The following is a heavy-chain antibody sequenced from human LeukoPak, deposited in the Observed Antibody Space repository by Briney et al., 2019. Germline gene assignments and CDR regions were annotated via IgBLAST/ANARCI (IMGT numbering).Heavy chain of an antibody. J-gene: IGHJ3*02. V-gene: IGHV3-48*02. CDR3: ARDIVRTTSGYYRPDAFDI. D-gene: IGHD3-22*01. Sequence: GGSLRLSCAASGFTFSSYSMNWVRQAPGKGLEWISYVSYSSSTIYYADSVKGRFTISRDNARNSLYLQMNSLRDEDTAVYYCARDIVRTTSGYYRPDAFDIWGQGTMVTVSS. CDR1: GFTFSSYS. CDR2: VSYSSSTI.